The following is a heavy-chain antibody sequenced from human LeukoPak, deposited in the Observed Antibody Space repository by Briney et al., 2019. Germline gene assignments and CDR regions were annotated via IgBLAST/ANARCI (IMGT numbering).Heavy chain of an antibody. CDR1: GYTLTDYY. CDR2: INPRSGDT. D-gene: IGHD4-17*01. Sequence: ASVKVSCKASGYTLTDYYVHWVRLAPGQGLEWMGWINPRSGDTHYAQKFQGRVTMTRDTSLDTAYMELRSLRSDDTAVYYCARRSDYGDNLYDFDYWGQGTLVTVSS. J-gene: IGHJ4*02. V-gene: IGHV1-2*02. CDR3: ARRSDYGDNLYDFDY.